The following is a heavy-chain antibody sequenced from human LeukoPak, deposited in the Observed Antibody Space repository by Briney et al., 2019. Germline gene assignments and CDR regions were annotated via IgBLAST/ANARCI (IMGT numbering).Heavy chain of an antibody. Sequence: GGSLRLSCAASGFTFSSSTRNWVRQAPGKGLEWVSYSSGSSSAIYYADSVKGRFTISRDNAKNSLYLQMNSLRVEDTAVYYCARYVNIDVWGQGTTVTVSS. CDR1: GFTFSSST. J-gene: IGHJ6*02. V-gene: IGHV3-48*01. CDR2: SSGSSSAI. D-gene: IGHD3-10*02. CDR3: ARYVNIDV.